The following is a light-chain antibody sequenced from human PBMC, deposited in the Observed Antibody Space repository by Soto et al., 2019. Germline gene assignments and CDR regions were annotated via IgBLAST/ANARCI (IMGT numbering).Light chain of an antibody. V-gene: IGLV2-14*01. CDR2: AVT. J-gene: IGLJ2*01. CDR1: SSDVGGHDY. Sequence: QSALTQPASVSGSPGQSITTSCSGTSSDVGGHDYVSWYQQHPGKAPKLMIYAVTYRPSGVSYRFSGSKSGNTASLTISGLQAEDEADYYCSSYTSSTTLVFGGGTQLTVL. CDR3: SSYTSSTTLV.